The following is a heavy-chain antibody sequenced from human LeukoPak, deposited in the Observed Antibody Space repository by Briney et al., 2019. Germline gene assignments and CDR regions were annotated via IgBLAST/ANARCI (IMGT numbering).Heavy chain of an antibody. CDR2: ISGTSNTI. D-gene: IGHD5-18*01. V-gene: IGHV3-48*01. J-gene: IGHJ4*02. Sequence: GGSLRLSCGTSGLPFSSYSMNWVRQAPGKGLEWVSYISGTSNTIYYADSVKGRFTISRDNAKNSLYLQMNSLRAEDTAVYYCAREAYGKRGYSYPNYYFDYWGQGTLVTVSS. CDR1: GLPFSSYS. CDR3: AREAYGKRGYSYPNYYFDY.